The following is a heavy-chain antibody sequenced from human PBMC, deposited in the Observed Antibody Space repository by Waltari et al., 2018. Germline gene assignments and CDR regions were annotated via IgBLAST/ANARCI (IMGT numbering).Heavy chain of an antibody. CDR1: GASISSPHFF. CDR3: ATTVPAGGSSFDY. D-gene: IGHD3-10*01. Sequence: HLQLQVSGPGLVKPSETLSLTCTVSGASISSPHFFWGWIRQSPGKGLEWIGTIYYTENRYSNPSLKSGLSISQDASKTQLSLKLNSATAADTAVYYCATTVPAGGSSFDYWTQGTLVTVSS. CDR2: IYYTENR. V-gene: IGHV4-39*07. J-gene: IGHJ4*02.